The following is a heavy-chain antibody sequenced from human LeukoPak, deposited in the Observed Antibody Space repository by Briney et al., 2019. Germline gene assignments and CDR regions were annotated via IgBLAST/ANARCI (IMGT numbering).Heavy chain of an antibody. CDR3: ARGRPSYYFDY. J-gene: IGHJ4*02. CDR1: GFTVSNNY. V-gene: IGHV3-53*01. Sequence: GGSLRLSCAASGFTVSNNYMSWVRQAPGKGLEWVSVIYSGGNTYYADSVKGRFTISRDNSKNTLYLQMNSLRAEDTAVYYCARGRPSYYFDYWGQGTLVTVSS. CDR2: IYSGGNT.